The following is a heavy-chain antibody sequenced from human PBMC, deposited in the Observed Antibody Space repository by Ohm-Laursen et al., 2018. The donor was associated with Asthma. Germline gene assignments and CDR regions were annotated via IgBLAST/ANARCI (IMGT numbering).Heavy chain of an antibody. CDR2: IRYDGSNK. D-gene: IGHD2/OR15-2a*01. CDR1: GFTFSSYA. CDR3: AKDFYDSSPHPKNFGF. J-gene: IGHJ4*02. V-gene: IGHV3-30*02. Sequence: SLRLSCTASGFTFSSYAIHWVRQAPGKGLEWVAVIRYDGSNKYYGDSVKGRFTISRDNSKNTVYLQMNSLRAEDTAVYYCAKDFYDSSPHPKNFGFWGQGTLVTVSS.